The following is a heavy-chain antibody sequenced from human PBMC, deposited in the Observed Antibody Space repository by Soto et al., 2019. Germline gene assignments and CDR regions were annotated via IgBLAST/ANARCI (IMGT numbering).Heavy chain of an antibody. D-gene: IGHD3-10*01. J-gene: IGHJ6*02. CDR3: SCEYGPDYYYGLDV. V-gene: IGHV4-39*01. CDR2: ISHSGNS. Sequence: PSETLSLTCTVSGGSISSSNYYWVWIRQPPGKGLEWIGSISHSGNSYYSPSLKSRVTISVDTSKNQFSLRLSSVTAADAAVYFCSCEYGPDYYYGLDVXGQGTTVTVSS. CDR1: GGSISSSNYY.